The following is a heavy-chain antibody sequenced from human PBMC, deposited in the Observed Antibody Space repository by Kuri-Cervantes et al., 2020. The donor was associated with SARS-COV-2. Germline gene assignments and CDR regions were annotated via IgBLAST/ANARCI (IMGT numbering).Heavy chain of an antibody. CDR1: GGSISSSSYY. CDR2: IYYSGST. V-gene: IGHV4-39*01. D-gene: IGHD3-10*01. Sequence: SETLSLTCTVSGGSISSSSYYWGWIRQPPGKGLEWIGSIYYSGSTYHNPSLKSRVTISVDTSKNQFSLKLSSVTAADTAVYYCARQGTGYYGSGSYYYYYGMDVWGQGTTVTVSS. CDR3: ARQGTGYYGSGSYYYYYGMDV. J-gene: IGHJ6*02.